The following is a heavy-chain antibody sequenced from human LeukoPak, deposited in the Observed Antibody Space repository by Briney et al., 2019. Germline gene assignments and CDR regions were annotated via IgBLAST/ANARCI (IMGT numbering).Heavy chain of an antibody. Sequence: GGSLILSCAASGFTFSSYSMNWVRQAPGKGLEWVSSISSSSSYIYYADSVKGRFTISGDNAKNSLYLQMNSLRAEDTAVYYCARVGLRIQLWLPVFDYWGQGTLVTVSS. CDR1: GFTFSSYS. D-gene: IGHD5-18*01. CDR3: ARVGLRIQLWLPVFDY. CDR2: ISSSSSYI. V-gene: IGHV3-21*01. J-gene: IGHJ4*02.